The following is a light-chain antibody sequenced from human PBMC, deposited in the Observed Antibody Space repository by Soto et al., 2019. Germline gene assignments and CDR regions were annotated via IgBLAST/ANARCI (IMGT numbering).Light chain of an antibody. Sequence: QSALTQPASVSGSPGQSITISCTGTSSDVGSYNPVSWYQQYPGKAPKLMIYEGSKRPSGVSDRFSGSKSGNTASLTISGLQAEDEAEYYCCSYASSFVVFGGGTKLTVL. V-gene: IGLV2-23*01. CDR1: SSDVGSYNP. CDR3: CSYASSFVV. J-gene: IGLJ2*01. CDR2: EGS.